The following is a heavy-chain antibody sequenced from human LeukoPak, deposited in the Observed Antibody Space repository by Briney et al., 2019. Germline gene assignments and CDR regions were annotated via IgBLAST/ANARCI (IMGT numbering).Heavy chain of an antibody. Sequence: SQTLSLTCAICGDSVSSHSAAWNWIRQSPSGGLEWLGRSYYRSKWYNDYAVSVKSRITIKPDPSKNQFSLQLNSVTPEDTAIYYCAREGAGGHNFDYFDYWGQGTLVTVSS. CDR2: SYYRSKWYN. D-gene: IGHD5-24*01. CDR3: AREGAGGHNFDYFDY. CDR1: GDSVSSHSAA. V-gene: IGHV6-1*01. J-gene: IGHJ4*02.